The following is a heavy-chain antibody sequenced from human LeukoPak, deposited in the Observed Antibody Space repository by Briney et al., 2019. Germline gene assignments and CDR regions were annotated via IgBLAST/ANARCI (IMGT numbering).Heavy chain of an antibody. CDR1: GVSINDYY. D-gene: IGHD3-9*01. CDR2: ISHTEGT. V-gene: IGHV4-34*01. Sequence: PSETLSLTCGVSGVSINDYYWSWIRQSPGKGLECIGEISHTEGTRYNPSLESRVTMSVGTSENQLSLKLIFVTAADTAVYYCARIRCGHSGSVCYNHWGLGTLVTVSS. CDR3: ARIRCGHSGSVCYNH. J-gene: IGHJ4*02.